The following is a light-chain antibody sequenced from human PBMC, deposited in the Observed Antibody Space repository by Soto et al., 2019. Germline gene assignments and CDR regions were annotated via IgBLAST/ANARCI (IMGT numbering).Light chain of an antibody. Sequence: EIVLTQSPATLSLSPWERATLSFRASQSVSSYLAWYQQKPGQAPRLLIYDASNRATGIPARFSGSGSGTDFTLTISSLEPEDFAVYYCQQRSNWPRFTFGQGTRLEIK. V-gene: IGKV3-11*01. CDR1: QSVSSY. J-gene: IGKJ5*01. CDR2: DAS. CDR3: QQRSNWPRFT.